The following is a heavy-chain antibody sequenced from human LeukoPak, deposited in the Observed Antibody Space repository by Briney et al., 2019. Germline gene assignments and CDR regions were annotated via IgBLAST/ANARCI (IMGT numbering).Heavy chain of an antibody. Sequence: SETLSLTCTVSGGSISSSSYYWGWIRQPPGKGLEWIVSIYYSGSTYYNPSLKSRVTISVDTSKNQFSLKLSSVTAADTAVYYCHGNIPAFDIWGQGTMVTVSS. CDR3: HGNIPAFDI. CDR2: IYYSGST. J-gene: IGHJ3*02. V-gene: IGHV4-39*01. CDR1: GGSISSSSYY. D-gene: IGHD2/OR15-2a*01.